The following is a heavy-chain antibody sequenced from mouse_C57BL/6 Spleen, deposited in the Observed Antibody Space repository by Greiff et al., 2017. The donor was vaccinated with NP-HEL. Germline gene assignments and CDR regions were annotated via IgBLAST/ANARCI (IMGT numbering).Heavy chain of an antibody. D-gene: IGHD1-1*01. V-gene: IGHV14-1*01. CDR2: IDPEDGDT. CDR1: GFNIKDYY. Sequence: VHVKQSGAELVRPGASVKLSCTASGFNIKDYYMHWVKQRPEQGLEWIGRIDPEDGDTEYAPKFQGKATMTADTSSNTAYLQLSSLTSEDTAVYYCTTYWTGYFDVWGTGTTVTVSS. J-gene: IGHJ1*03. CDR3: TTYWTGYFDV.